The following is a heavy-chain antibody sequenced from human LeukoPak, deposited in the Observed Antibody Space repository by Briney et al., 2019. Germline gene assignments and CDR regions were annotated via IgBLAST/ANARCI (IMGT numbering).Heavy chain of an antibody. D-gene: IGHD2-15*01. J-gene: IGHJ6*03. CDR1: GYTFTGYY. Sequence: GASVKVSCKPSGYTFTGYYIQWVRHAPGQGLEWMGWINPHSGGTNYAPKFQGRVSMTRDTSISTAYMELSRLRSDDTAVYYCARGVVAATFYYYMDVWGKGTTVTVSS. CDR3: ARGVVAATFYYYMDV. V-gene: IGHV1-2*02. CDR2: INPHSGGT.